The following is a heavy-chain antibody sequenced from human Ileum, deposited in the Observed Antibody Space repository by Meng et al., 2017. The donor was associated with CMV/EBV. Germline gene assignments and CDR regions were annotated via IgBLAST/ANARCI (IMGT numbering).Heavy chain of an antibody. D-gene: IGHD3-16*01. V-gene: IGHV1-18*01. J-gene: IGHJ4*02. CDR2: ISAYNGNT. CDR1: CYIFTHYG. Sequence: QVQLVQSEGEMKKPGDSVKVSCKTSCYIFTHYGISWVREAPGHALEWVGLISAYNGNTHYAQKFQDRLTMTTDKSTNTAYMELRSLTSDDTAFYYCARWGPIVPLADYWGQGTMVTVSS. CDR3: ARWGPIVPLADY.